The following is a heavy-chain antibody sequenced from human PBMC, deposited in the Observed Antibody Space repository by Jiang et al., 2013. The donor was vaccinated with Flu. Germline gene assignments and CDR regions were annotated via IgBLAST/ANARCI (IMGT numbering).Heavy chain of an antibody. Sequence: KPSETLSLTCTVSGGSISSSSYYWGWIRQPPGKGLEWIGSIYYSGSTYYNPSLKSRVTISVDTSKNQFSLKLSSVTAADTAVYYCARRISYYYGSGSYSLWDYWGQGTLVTVPS. J-gene: IGHJ4*02. CDR3: ARRISYYYGSGSYSLWDY. D-gene: IGHD3-10*01. CDR1: GGSISSSSYY. V-gene: IGHV4-39*01. CDR2: IYYSGST.